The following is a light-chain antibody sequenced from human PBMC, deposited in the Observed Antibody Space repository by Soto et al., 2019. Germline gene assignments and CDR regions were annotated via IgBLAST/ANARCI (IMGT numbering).Light chain of an antibody. CDR3: QQRGNWPWT. Sequence: EIVLTQSPATLSLSPGERATLSCRASQSVSSYFAWYQQRPGQAPRLLIYDASKRATGIPARFSGSGSGTDFTLTISSLEPEDFAVYYCQQRGNWPWTFGQGTKVEIK. CDR2: DAS. J-gene: IGKJ1*01. V-gene: IGKV3-11*01. CDR1: QSVSSY.